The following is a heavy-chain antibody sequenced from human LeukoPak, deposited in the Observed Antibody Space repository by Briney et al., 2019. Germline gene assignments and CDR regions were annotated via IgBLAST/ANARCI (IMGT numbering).Heavy chain of an antibody. CDR3: ARDPPNSGYDPYFDY. Sequence: GGSLTLSCAASGFTFSRYWMSWVRQAPGRGREWVANIQQDGSEKYYVDSVKGRFTIFRDNANNSMYLQMNSMRAEDTAVYYCARDPPNSGYDPYFDYWGQGTLVTVSS. CDR1: GFTFSRYW. J-gene: IGHJ4*02. V-gene: IGHV3-7*01. CDR2: IQQDGSEK. D-gene: IGHD5-12*01.